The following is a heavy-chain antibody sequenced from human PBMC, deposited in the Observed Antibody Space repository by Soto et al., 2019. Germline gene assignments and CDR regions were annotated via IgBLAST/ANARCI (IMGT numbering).Heavy chain of an antibody. V-gene: IGHV4-4*02. CDR1: GVSISSGNW. Sequence: SETLSLTCAVSGVSISSGNWWTWVRQTPQRGLEYIGEIFHDGTANYYPSFERRVAISVDTSKNQFSLKLTSVTAAGTAIYFCVRLVYDTRLNYMYFDFWGQGALVTVSS. CDR3: VRLVYDTRLNYMYFDF. CDR2: IFHDGTA. D-gene: IGHD3-10*01. J-gene: IGHJ4*02.